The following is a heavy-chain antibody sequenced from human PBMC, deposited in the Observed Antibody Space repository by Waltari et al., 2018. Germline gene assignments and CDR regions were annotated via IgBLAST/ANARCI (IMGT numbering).Heavy chain of an antibody. CDR3: AREHMPKDGYNFCY. J-gene: IGHJ4*02. CDR2: NKPKRGGT. D-gene: IGHD3-3*01. CDR1: GYTFTGYY. V-gene: IGHV1-2*02. Sequence: QVQLVQSGAEVKKPGASVKVSCKASGYTFTGYYMHWVRQAPGQGLEWMGWNKPKRGGTNYAQKFEGRVTMTRDTYISTAYMELSRLRSDDTAVYYCAREHMPKDGYNFCYWGQGTLVTVSS.